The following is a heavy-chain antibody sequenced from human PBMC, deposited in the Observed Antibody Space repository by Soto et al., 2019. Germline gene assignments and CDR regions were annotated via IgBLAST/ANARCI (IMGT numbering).Heavy chain of an antibody. CDR1: GFTFSSYG. J-gene: IGHJ5*02. V-gene: IGHV3-30*18. CDR2: ISYDGSNK. Sequence: GGSLRLSCAASGFTFSSYGMHWVRQAPGKGLEWVAVISYDGSNKYYADSVEGRFTISRDNSKNTLYLQMNSLRAEDTAVYYCAKDRAYCTNGVCSSSNWFDPWGQGTLVTVSS. CDR3: AKDRAYCTNGVCSSSNWFDP. D-gene: IGHD2-8*01.